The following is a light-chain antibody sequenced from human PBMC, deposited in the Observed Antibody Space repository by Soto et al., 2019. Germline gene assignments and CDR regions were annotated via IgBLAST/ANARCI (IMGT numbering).Light chain of an antibody. CDR1: EILLHSNGYNY. CDR3: MQALQSIT. Sequence: IVLTQSPLSLPVTPLWPSSICCSSSEILLHSNGYNYLDWYLQKPGQSPQLLIYLGSNRASGVPDRFSGSGSGTDFTLKISRVEAEDVGVYYCMQALQSITFGQGTRLEIK. J-gene: IGKJ5*01. V-gene: IGKV2-28*01. CDR2: LGS.